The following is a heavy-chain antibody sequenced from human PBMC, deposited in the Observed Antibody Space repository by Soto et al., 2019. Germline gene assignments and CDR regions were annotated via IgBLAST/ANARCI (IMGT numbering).Heavy chain of an antibody. CDR3: AREGQNTVMAFYFDY. CDR1: AYTFTRYS. CDR2: IDPSGGST. J-gene: IGHJ4*02. D-gene: IGHD5-18*01. V-gene: IGHV1-46*01. Sequence: ASVKVSCKASAYTFTRYSMHWVRQAPGQGLEWMGIIDPSGGSTTYAEKFQDRVTVTRDTSTGTVYMELSSLRSEDTAVYYCAREGQNTVMAFYFDYWGQGTLVTVSS.